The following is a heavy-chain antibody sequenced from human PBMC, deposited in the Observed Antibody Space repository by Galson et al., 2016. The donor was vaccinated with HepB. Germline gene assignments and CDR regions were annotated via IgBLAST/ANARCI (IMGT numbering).Heavy chain of an antibody. CDR3: ARRGYYYMDV. Sequence: SVKVSCKASGGTFSTYSINWVRQAPGQGLEWMGGIIPIFARANYAQKFQGRVTITADESTSTVYMELSSLTSEDTAVYYCARRGYYYMDVWGKGTTVTIS. CDR2: IIPIFARA. J-gene: IGHJ6*03. V-gene: IGHV1-69*13. CDR1: GGTFSTYS.